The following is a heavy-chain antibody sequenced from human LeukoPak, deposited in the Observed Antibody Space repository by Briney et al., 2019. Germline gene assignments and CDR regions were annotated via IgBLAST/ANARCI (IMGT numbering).Heavy chain of an antibody. D-gene: IGHD3-22*01. CDR3: AKGDYYDSSGYYYDY. CDR2: ISYDGSNK. V-gene: IGHV3-30*18. CDR1: GFTFSSYG. Sequence: GRSLRLSCAASGFTFSSYGMHWVRQAPGKGLKWVAVISYDGSNKYYADSVKGRFTISRDNSKNTLYLQMNSLRAEDTAVYYCAKGDYYDSSGYYYDYWGQGTLVTVSS. J-gene: IGHJ4*02.